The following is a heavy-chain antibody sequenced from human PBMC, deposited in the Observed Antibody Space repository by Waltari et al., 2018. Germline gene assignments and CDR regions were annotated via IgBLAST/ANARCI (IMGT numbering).Heavy chain of an antibody. J-gene: IGHJ4*02. D-gene: IGHD1-26*01. CDR3: TRGALDY. Sequence: EVQLEESGGGMVKPGRTLRLSCLTSGSTFGDFAMSWFRQAPGKGPEWVGFIRKREHGGTAEYAASVKDRFTISRDDSKSIAYLQMNSLKTEDTAVYYCTRGALDYWGRGTLVTVSS. CDR1: GSTFGDFA. V-gene: IGHV3-49*05. CDR2: IRKREHGGTA.